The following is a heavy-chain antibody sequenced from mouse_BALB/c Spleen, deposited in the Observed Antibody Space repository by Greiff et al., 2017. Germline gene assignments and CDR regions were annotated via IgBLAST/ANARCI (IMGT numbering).Heavy chain of an antibody. CDR2: ISSGGSYT. CDR1: GFTFSSYA. Sequence: EVKLVESGGGLVKPGGSLKLSCAASGFTFSSYAMSWVRQSPEKRLEWVAEISSGGSYTYYPDTVTGRFTISRDNAKNTLYLEMSSLRSEDTAMYYCARWGYDGDYYAMDYWGQGTSVTVSS. D-gene: IGHD2-14*01. J-gene: IGHJ4*01. V-gene: IGHV5-9-4*01. CDR3: ARWGYDGDYYAMDY.